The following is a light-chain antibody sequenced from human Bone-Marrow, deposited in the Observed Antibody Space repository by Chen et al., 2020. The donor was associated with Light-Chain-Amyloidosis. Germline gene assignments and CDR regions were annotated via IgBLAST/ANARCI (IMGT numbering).Light chain of an antibody. CDR2: WAS. CDR1: QRLLSSSNNKNY. Sequence: DIVMTQSPDSLAVSLGEGATINCKSSQRLLSSSNNKNYLAWYQQKPGQPLKLLISWASIRESGVPDRFSGSGSGTDFTLTISSLQAEDVAVYYCQQYYGDPLTFGQGTKVEIK. J-gene: IGKJ1*01. V-gene: IGKV4-1*01. CDR3: QQYYGDPLT.